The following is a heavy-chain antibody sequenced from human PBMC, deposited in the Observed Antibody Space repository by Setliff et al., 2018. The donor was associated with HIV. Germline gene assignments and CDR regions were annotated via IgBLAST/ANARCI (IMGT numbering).Heavy chain of an antibody. CDR3: ARDPWGPVADISY. V-gene: IGHV1-18*01. CDR1: GYTFTTSG. Sequence: ASVKVSCKTSGYTFTTSGISWVRQAPGQGLEWMGWINIYSGNTNYAQKFQGRVTMTTDTSTSTAYMELRSLRSDDTAVYYCARDPWGPVADISYWGQGTLVTVSS. D-gene: IGHD6-19*01. CDR2: INIYSGNT. J-gene: IGHJ4*02.